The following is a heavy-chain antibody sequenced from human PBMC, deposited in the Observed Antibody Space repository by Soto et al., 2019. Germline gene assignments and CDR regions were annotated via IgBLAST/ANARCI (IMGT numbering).Heavy chain of an antibody. D-gene: IGHD1-26*01. J-gene: IGHJ4*02. CDR3: AKDRFLSGSYHGFDY. CDR2: ISTRGST. V-gene: IGHV4-4*07. Sequence: QVQLQASGPGLVKPSETVSLTCTVSGGSISSYSWSWIRQPAGKGLEWIGHISTRGSTNYNPSIRSRVAMSVDTSKNQFSLRLSSVTAADTAVYYCAKDRFLSGSYHGFDYWGQGTLVTVSS. CDR1: GGSISSYS.